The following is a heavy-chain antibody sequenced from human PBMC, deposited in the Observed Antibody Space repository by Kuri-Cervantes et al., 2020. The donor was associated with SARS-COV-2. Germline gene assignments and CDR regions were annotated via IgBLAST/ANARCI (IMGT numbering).Heavy chain of an antibody. Sequence: GESLKISCAASGFTFSSCAMHWVRQAPGKGLEWVAVISYDGSNKYYADSVKGRFTISRDNSKNTLYLQMNSLRAEDTAVYYCARESDIVVGTGYFDYWGQGTLVTVSS. CDR2: ISYDGSNK. J-gene: IGHJ4*02. V-gene: IGHV3-30-3*01. CDR1: GFTFSSCA. D-gene: IGHD2-15*01. CDR3: ARESDIVVGTGYFDY.